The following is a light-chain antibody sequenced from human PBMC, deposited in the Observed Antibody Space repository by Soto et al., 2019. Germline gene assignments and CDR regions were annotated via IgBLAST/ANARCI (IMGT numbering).Light chain of an antibody. Sequence: QSVLTQPASVSGSPGQSITISCTGSSSYVGFYNSVSWYQQHPGKAPKLIIYDVSNWPSGVSNRFSGSKSGNTASLTISGLQAEDEADYYCSSYTSSSTYVFGTGTKVTVL. CDR3: SSYTSSSTYV. CDR2: DVS. CDR1: SSYVGFYNS. V-gene: IGLV2-14*01. J-gene: IGLJ1*01.